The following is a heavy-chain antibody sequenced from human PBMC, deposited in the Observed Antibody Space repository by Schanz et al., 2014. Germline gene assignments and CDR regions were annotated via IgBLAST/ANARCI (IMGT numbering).Heavy chain of an antibody. Sequence: QVQLVESGGGVVRPGRSLRLSCAASGFTFSSYGMHWVRQAPGKGLEWVAIIWYDGSNEYYADSVKGRFTISRDNPKKTLYLQMNSLRAEDTAVYYCARDGDFDYWGQGTLVTVSS. CDR2: IWYDGSNE. CDR3: ARDGDFDY. CDR1: GFTFSSYG. J-gene: IGHJ4*02. V-gene: IGHV3-33*01.